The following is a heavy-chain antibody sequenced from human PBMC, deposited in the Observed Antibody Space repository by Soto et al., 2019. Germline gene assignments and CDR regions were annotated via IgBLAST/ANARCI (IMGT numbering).Heavy chain of an antibody. J-gene: IGHJ3*02. D-gene: IGHD2-15*01. CDR1: EFTVSGHA. CDR2: ITADGGT. CDR3: APHVSCSGGSCQYDAFAI. V-gene: IGHV3-23*01. Sequence: EVQVLESGGGLVQPGGSLRLSCEGSEFTVSGHAMTWIRQAPGKGPEWVSTITADGGTYYADSVKGRFAMSRDTSENTRYIQINSLGAEDTSAYYCAPHVSCSGGSCQYDAFAIRGQGTMVTVSS.